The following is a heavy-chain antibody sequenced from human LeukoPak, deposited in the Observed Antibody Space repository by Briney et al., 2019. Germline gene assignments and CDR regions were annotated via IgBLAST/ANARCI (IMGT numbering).Heavy chain of an antibody. D-gene: IGHD4-17*01. CDR1: GFTFSSYH. J-gene: IGHJ3*02. Sequence: GGSLRLSCAASGFTFSSYHIHWVRQAPGKGLEWVAVIWSDGTNKYYADSVKGRFTISRDNSKTTLYLQMNSLGAEDTAVYYCARVPDGDYGRYAFDIWGQGTMVTVSS. CDR2: IWSDGTNK. CDR3: ARVPDGDYGRYAFDI. V-gene: IGHV3-33*01.